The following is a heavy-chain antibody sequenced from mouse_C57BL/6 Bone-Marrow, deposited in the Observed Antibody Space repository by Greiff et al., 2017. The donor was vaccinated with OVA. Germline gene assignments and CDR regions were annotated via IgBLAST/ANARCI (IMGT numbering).Heavy chain of an antibody. CDR3: ARSGGSSLRGDG. CDR2: IDPANGNT. V-gene: IGHV14-3*01. D-gene: IGHD1-1*01. Sequence: VQLQQSVAELVRPGASVKLSCTASGFNIKNTYMHWVKQRPEQGLEWIGRIDPANGNTNYAPNFQGRATITADPSSNTAYLQLSSLTSEDTAITYCARSGGSSLRGDGWGTGTTVTVSS. CDR1: GFNIKNTY. J-gene: IGHJ1*03.